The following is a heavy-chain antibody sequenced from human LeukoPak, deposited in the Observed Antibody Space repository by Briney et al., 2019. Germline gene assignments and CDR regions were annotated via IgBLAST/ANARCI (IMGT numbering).Heavy chain of an antibody. CDR2: ISGSGGST. J-gene: IGHJ6*03. V-gene: IGHV3-23*01. CDR1: GFTFSSYA. CDR3: AKDQIGYCSGGSCLDGGLSYMDV. D-gene: IGHD2-15*01. Sequence: PGGSLRLSCAASGFTFSSYAMSWVRQAPGKGLEWVSAISGSGGSTYYADSVKGRFTISRDNSKNTLYLQMNSLRAEGTAVYYCAKDQIGYCSGGSCLDGGLSYMDVWGKGTTVTVSS.